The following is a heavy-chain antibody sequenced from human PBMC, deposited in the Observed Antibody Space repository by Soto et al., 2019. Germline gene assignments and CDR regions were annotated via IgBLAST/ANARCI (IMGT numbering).Heavy chain of an antibody. CDR2: IKQDGSEK. D-gene: IGHD3-10*01. CDR1: GFTFSSYW. V-gene: IGHV3-7*01. J-gene: IGHJ4*02. Sequence: GGSLRLSCAASGFTFSSYWMSWVRRAPGKGLEWVAKIKQDGSEKYYVDAVKGRFTISRDNAKNSLYLQLNSLRAEDTAVYYCVRDRFKGPRDYYGSGSHFDFWGQGTLVTVSS. CDR3: VRDRFKGPRDYYGSGSHFDF.